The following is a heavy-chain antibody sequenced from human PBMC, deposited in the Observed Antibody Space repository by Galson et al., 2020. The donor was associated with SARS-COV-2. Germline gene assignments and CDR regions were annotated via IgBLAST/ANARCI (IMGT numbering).Heavy chain of an antibody. CDR3: ARERVLLPPTYATATDS. V-gene: IGHV3-66*02. Sequence: GGSLRLPCAASGFTVSNNYMSWVRQAPGKGLEWVSVSYSGGSTDYADSVKGRFTISRDNSKNTLYLQMNSLSAEDTAVYYCARERVLLPPTYATATDSWCHGTLVTVSS. J-gene: IGHJ5*01. CDR2: SYSGGST. D-gene: IGHD2-21*02. CDR1: GFTVSNNY.